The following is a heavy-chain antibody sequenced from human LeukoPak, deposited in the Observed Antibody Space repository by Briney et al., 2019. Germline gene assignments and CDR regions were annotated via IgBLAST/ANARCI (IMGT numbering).Heavy chain of an antibody. CDR1: GFTVSSNY. CDR2: INEDGSNK. V-gene: IGHV3-7*01. J-gene: IGHJ4*02. CDR3: TRVIVAVPGYFDYFDF. D-gene: IGHD6-19*01. Sequence: GGSLRLSCAASGFTVSSNYMRWIRQAPGKGLEWVANINEDGSNKWHLGSVKGRFTVSRDNARNALYLQMNSLRVEDTAVYYCTRVIVAVPGYFDYFDFWGQGALVTVSS.